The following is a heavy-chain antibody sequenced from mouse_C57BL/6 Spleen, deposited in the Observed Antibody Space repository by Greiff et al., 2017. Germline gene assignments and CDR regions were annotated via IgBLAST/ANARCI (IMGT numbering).Heavy chain of an antibody. CDR1: GYAFSSSW. CDR3: ARDYGSSYYFDY. J-gene: IGHJ2*01. CDR2: IYPGDGDT. V-gene: IGHV1-82*01. D-gene: IGHD1-1*01. Sequence: QVQLKESGPELVKPGASVKISCKASGYAFSSSWMNWVKQRPGKGLEWIGRIYPGDGDTNYNGKFKGKATLTADKSSSTAYMQRSSLTSEDSAVYFCARDYGSSYYFDYWGQGTTLTVSS.